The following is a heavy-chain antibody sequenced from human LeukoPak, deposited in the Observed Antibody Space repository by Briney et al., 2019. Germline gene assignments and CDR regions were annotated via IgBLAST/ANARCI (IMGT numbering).Heavy chain of an antibody. Sequence: GGSLRLSCAASGFTFSAHWMHWVRQAPGKGLVWVSRVKYDGSNTTYADSVKGRFTISRDNAKNILYLQMNSLRVEDTAVYYCARDLDWLLFDYWGQGTLVTVSS. D-gene: IGHD3-9*01. J-gene: IGHJ4*02. CDR2: VKYDGSNT. V-gene: IGHV3-74*01. CDR3: ARDLDWLLFDY. CDR1: GFTFSAHW.